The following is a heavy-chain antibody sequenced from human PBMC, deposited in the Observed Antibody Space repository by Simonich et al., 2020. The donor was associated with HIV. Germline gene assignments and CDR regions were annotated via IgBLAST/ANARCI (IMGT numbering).Heavy chain of an antibody. Sequence: QVQLVESGGGVVQPGRSLRLSCAASGFTFSSYAMHWVRQAPGKGLEWVAVISNDGSNKYYADSVKGRFTTSRDNSKNTRYLQMNSMRAEDTAVYYCASGGSISSVWADDYWGQGTLVTVSS. D-gene: IGHD3-16*01. J-gene: IGHJ4*02. V-gene: IGHV3-30*07. CDR2: ISNDGSNK. CDR3: ASGGSISSVWADDY. CDR1: GFTFSSYA.